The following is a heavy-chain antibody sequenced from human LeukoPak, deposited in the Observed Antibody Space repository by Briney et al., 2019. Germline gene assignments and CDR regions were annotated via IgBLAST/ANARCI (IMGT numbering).Heavy chain of an antibody. CDR1: GYSFTSNY. Sequence: ASVKVSCKASGYSFTSNYIHWVRQAPGQGLEWMGMIYPRDGSTSYAQKFQGRVTVTRDTSTSTVHMELSGLRSEDTAIYYCARDQEAFDYWGQGTLVTVSS. CDR2: IYPRDGST. V-gene: IGHV1-46*01. CDR3: ARDQEAFDY. J-gene: IGHJ4*02.